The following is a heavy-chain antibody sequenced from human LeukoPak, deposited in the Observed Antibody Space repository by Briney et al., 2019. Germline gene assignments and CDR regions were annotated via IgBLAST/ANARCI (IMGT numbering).Heavy chain of an antibody. D-gene: IGHD6-13*01. CDR3: ARDGYSSSWTDFDY. J-gene: IGHJ4*02. CDR1: GFTFSDYY. V-gene: IGHV3-11*01. CDR2: ISSSGSTI. Sequence: PGGSLRLSCAASGFTFSDYYMSWIRQAPGKGLEWDSYISSSGSTIYYADSVKGRFTISRDNAKNSLYLQMNSLRAEDTAVYYCARDGYSSSWTDFDYWGQGTLVTVSS.